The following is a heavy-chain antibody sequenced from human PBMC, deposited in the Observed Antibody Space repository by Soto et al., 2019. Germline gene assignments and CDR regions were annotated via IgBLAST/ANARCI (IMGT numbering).Heavy chain of an antibody. CDR2: IYSGGST. CDR1: GYTVSSNY. J-gene: IGHJ4*02. CDR3: AREAWGSRTLDY. V-gene: IGHV3-53*02. Sequence: EVQLVETGGGLIQPGGSLRLSCAACGYTVSSNYMSWVRQAPGKGLEWVSVIYSGGSTYYADSVKGRYTISRDNSKNTLYLQMNSLRAEDTAVYYCAREAWGSRTLDYWGQGTLVTASS. D-gene: IGHD3-16*01.